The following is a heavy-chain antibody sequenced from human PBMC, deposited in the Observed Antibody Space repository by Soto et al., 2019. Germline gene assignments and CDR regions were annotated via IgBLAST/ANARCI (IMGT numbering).Heavy chain of an antibody. V-gene: IGHV4-39*01. D-gene: IGHD6-13*01. CDR2: IYYSGST. CDR1: GGSISSSSYY. J-gene: IGHJ5*02. Sequence: SETLSLTCTVSGGSISSSSYYWGWIRQPPGKGLEWIGSIYYSGSTYYNPSLKSRVTISVDTSKNQFSLKLSSVTAADAAVYYCARRSQQLGDNWFDLWSQGTLVIVSS. CDR3: ARRSQQLGDNWFDL.